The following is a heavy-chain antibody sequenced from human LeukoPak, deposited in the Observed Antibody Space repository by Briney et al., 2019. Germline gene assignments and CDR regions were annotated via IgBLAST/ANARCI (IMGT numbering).Heavy chain of an antibody. CDR1: GFPLSSYA. CDR2: ISGSGGGI. V-gene: IGHV3-23*01. Sequence: PGGALNLSCPASGFPLSSYAMGWARQTPGKGLDWVSAISGSGGGIYYADSVKGRFTISRVNSKNTLYLQMNSLRAEDTAVYYCAKYSSSWYYFDYWGQGTLVTVSS. CDR3: AKYSSSWYYFDY. D-gene: IGHD6-13*01. J-gene: IGHJ4*02.